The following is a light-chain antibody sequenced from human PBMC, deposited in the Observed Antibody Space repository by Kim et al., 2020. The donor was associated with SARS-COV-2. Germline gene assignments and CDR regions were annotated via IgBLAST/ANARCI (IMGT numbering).Light chain of an antibody. Sequence: ASVGDRVTITCRASQTISSWLAWYQQKPGKAPNLLIYKASNLEVGVPSRFSGSGSETEFTLTISSLQPDDFATYYCQQYESYPYTFGQGTKLEI. J-gene: IGKJ2*01. CDR3: QQYESYPYT. CDR1: QTISSW. V-gene: IGKV1-5*03. CDR2: KAS.